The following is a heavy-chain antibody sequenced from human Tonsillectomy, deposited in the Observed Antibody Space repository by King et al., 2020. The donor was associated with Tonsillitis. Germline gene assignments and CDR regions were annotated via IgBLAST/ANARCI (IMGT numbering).Heavy chain of an antibody. Sequence: VQLVESGGGLIRPGGSLRLSCAASGLTFSNTWMSWVRQARGKGLEWVGRIKINTDGGTKDYAGNVKGRFTIARDDSKNMLYLQMNSLKTEDTDVYYFTTDGLFEAWGQGTLVTVSS. V-gene: IGHV3-15*01. CDR2: IKINTDGGTK. CDR1: GLTFSNTW. J-gene: IGHJ4*02. CDR3: TTDGLFEA. D-gene: IGHD3-10*01.